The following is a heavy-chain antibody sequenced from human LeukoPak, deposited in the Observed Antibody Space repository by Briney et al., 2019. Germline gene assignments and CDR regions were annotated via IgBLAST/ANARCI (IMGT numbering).Heavy chain of an antibody. Sequence: GGSLRLSCAASGFTFSSYEMNWVRQAPGKGLEWVSYISTSGNSIYYADSVKGRFTISRDNAKNSLFLQMNSLRAEDTAVYYCARGYSSSWYGYYYMDVWGKGTTVTVSS. CDR3: ARGYSSSWYGYYYMDV. D-gene: IGHD6-13*01. V-gene: IGHV3-48*03. CDR2: ISTSGNSI. J-gene: IGHJ6*03. CDR1: GFTFSSYE.